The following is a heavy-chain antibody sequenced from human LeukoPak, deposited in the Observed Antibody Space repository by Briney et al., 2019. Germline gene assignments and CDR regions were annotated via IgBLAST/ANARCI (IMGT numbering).Heavy chain of an antibody. CDR3: AKKLVPYYYDSSGYS. Sequence: PGGSLRLSCAASGFTFSSYAMSWVRQAPGKGLEWVSAISGGGGSTYYADSVKGRFTISRDNSKNTLYLQMNSLRAEDTAVYYCAKKLVPYYYDSSGYSWGQGTLVTVSS. CDR1: GFTFSSYA. D-gene: IGHD3-22*01. J-gene: IGHJ5*02. CDR2: ISGGGGST. V-gene: IGHV3-23*01.